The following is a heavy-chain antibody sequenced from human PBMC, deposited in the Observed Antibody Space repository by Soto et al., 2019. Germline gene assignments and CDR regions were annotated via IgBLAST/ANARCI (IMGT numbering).Heavy chain of an antibody. D-gene: IGHD3-3*01. CDR1: GGSISSGGYY. J-gene: IGHJ3*02. CDR3: AREKFGGDDYAFDI. V-gene: IGHV4-31*03. Sequence: SETLSLTCTVSGGSISSGGYYWSWIRQHPGKGLEWIGYIYYSGSTYYNPSLKSRVTISVDTSKNQFSLKLSSVTAADTAVYYCAREKFGGDDYAFDIWGQGTMVTVSS. CDR2: IYYSGST.